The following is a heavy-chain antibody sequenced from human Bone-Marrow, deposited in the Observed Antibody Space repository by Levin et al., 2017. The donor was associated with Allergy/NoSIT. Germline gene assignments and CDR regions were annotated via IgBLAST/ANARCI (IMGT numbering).Heavy chain of an antibody. CDR1: GFTFSDSY. J-gene: IGHJ4*02. Sequence: AGESLKISCAASGFTFSDSYMSWVRQAPGKGLEWLSYISTSSTFTNYADSVKGRFTISRDNAKNSLYLQMKSLRAEDTAVYYCTRGDSSGLSDYWGQGSLVTVSS. V-gene: IGHV3-11*05. CDR2: ISTSSTFT. D-gene: IGHD6-19*01. CDR3: TRGDSSGLSDY.